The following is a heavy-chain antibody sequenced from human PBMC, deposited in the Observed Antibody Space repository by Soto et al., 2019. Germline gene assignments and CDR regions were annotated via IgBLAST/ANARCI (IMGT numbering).Heavy chain of an antibody. J-gene: IGHJ6*03. CDR3: AKQMYSSWGNYYYYMDV. CDR1: GYSFADYW. V-gene: IGHV5-51*01. CDR2: IYPGDSDT. D-gene: IGHD6-13*01. Sequence: PGASLKISCKGSGYSFADYWIGWVRQIPGKGLEWMGIIYPGDSDTRYSPSFQGQVTISADKSISTAYLQWSSLKASDTAMYYCAKQMYSSWGNYYYYMDVWGRGTTVIVSS.